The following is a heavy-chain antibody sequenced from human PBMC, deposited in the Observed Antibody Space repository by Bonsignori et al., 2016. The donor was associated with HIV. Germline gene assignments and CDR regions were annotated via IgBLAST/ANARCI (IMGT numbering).Heavy chain of an antibody. J-gene: IGHJ4*02. CDR1: GGSFSGYY. Sequence: SETLSLTCAVYGGSFSGYYWSWIRHPPGKGLEWIGEINHSGSTNYNPSLKSRVIISVDTSKKQFSLELSSLTAADTAVYYCARAPAGGFDYWGQGTPVTVSS. CDR2: INHSGST. V-gene: IGHV4-34*01. CDR3: ARAPAGGFDY. D-gene: IGHD3-16*01.